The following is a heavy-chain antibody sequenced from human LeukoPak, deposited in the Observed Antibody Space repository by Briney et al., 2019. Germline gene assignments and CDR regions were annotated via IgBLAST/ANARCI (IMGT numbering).Heavy chain of an antibody. Sequence: GGSLRLSCAASGFTFSSYAMSWVRHAPGKGLECVSSISGSGGSTYYADSVKGRFTISRDNSKNTLYLQMNSLRAEDTAVYYCAKDYGGDVDAFDIWGQGTMVTVSS. CDR1: GFTFSSYA. D-gene: IGHD4-23*01. CDR3: AKDYGGDVDAFDI. CDR2: ISGSGGST. V-gene: IGHV3-23*01. J-gene: IGHJ3*02.